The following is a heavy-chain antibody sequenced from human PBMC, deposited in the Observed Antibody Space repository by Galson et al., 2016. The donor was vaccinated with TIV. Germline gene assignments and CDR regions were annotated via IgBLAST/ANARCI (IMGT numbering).Heavy chain of an antibody. CDR2: ISYDASNK. Sequence: SLRLSCAASEFTFSDYAMHWVRQAPGKGPEWVAIISYDASNKYYADSVKGRFTISRANSKYTMYLQMNSLRAEDTAVYYCGRGPEYYDFWSGFSGDYFDYWGQGTLVTVSS. J-gene: IGHJ4*02. CDR1: EFTFSDYA. V-gene: IGHV3-30*07. CDR3: GRGPEYYDFWSGFSGDYFDY. D-gene: IGHD3-3*01.